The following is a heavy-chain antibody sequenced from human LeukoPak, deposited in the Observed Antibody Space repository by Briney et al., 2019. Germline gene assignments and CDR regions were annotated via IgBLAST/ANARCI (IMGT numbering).Heavy chain of an antibody. Sequence: GGSLRLSCAASGFTFSSYGMHWVRQAPGKGLEWVAFNRYDGSNKYYADSVKGRFTISRDNSKNTLYLQMNSLRAEDTAVYYCARDSREYDILTGPAIDYWGQGTLVTVSS. CDR1: GFTFSSYG. D-gene: IGHD3-9*01. J-gene: IGHJ4*02. V-gene: IGHV3-30*02. CDR2: NRYDGSNK. CDR3: ARDSREYDILTGPAIDY.